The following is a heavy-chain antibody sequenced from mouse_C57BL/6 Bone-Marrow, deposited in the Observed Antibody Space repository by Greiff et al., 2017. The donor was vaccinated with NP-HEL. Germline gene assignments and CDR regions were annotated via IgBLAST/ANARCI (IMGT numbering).Heavy chain of an antibody. CDR2: IDPSASYT. Sequence: VQLQQPGAELVRPGTSVKLSCKASGYTFTSYWMHWVKQRPGQGLVWIGVIDPSASYTNYNQQFKGKATLTVDTSSSTAHMQLSSLTSEDSAVYYCASGTVVVDYWGQGTTLTVSS. D-gene: IGHD1-1*01. V-gene: IGHV1-59*01. J-gene: IGHJ2*01. CDR3: ASGTVVVDY. CDR1: GYTFTSYW.